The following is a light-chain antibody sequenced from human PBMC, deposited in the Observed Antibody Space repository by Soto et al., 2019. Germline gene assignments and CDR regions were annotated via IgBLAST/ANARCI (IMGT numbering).Light chain of an antibody. CDR2: GAS. Sequence: EIVLTQSPGTLSSSPGERATLSCRASQSVRSSYLAWYQQKPGQAPRLLIYGASSRATGIPDRFSGSGSGTDFTLTISRLEPEDFSVYYCQQYGSSPWTFGQGTKVEIK. CDR1: QSVRSSY. CDR3: QQYGSSPWT. J-gene: IGKJ1*01. V-gene: IGKV3-20*01.